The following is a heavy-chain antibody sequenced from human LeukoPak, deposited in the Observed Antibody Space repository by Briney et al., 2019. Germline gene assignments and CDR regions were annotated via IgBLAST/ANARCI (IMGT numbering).Heavy chain of an antibody. CDR2: ISSSSDYT. Sequence: GGSLRLSCAASGFTFRDYSMSWIRQAPGKGLEGVSYISSSSDYTSYADSVKGRFTISRDNAKSSLYLQVNSLRAEDTAVYYCARCQYNSSPDFWGQGTLVTVSS. CDR1: GFTFRDYS. V-gene: IGHV3-11*03. D-gene: IGHD6-19*01. J-gene: IGHJ4*02. CDR3: ARCQYNSSPDF.